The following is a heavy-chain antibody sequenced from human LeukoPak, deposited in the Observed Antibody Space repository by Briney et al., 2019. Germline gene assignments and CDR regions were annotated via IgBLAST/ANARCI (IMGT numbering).Heavy chain of an antibody. CDR2: TYYSGNT. J-gene: IGHJ3*02. CDR1: GGSISSYY. V-gene: IGHV4-59*08. D-gene: IGHD3-22*01. Sequence: SETLSLTCTVSGGSISSYYWSWIRQPPGKGLEWIGYTYYSGNTNYNPSLKSRVTISVDTSKNQFSLKLSSVTAADTAVYYCARHRYYDSSGYYYRKDAFDIWGQGTMVTVSS. CDR3: ARHRYYDSSGYYYRKDAFDI.